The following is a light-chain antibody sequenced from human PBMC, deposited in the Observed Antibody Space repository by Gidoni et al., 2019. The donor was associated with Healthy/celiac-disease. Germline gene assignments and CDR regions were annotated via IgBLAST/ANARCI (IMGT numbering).Light chain of an antibody. J-gene: IGKJ2*01. Sequence: DIVLTQSPATLSVSPGERATLSCRASHSVSSNLAWYQQKLGQAPSLVIYGASTRSTGLPARISGSGSGTEFAITISSMQYEDFAVYFCQQYNNWPPYTFGQXTKLEIK. CDR2: GAS. CDR1: HSVSSN. V-gene: IGKV3-15*01. CDR3: QQYNNWPPYT.